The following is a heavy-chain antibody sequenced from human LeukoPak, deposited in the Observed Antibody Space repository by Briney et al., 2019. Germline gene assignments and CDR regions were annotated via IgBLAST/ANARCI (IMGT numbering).Heavy chain of an antibody. J-gene: IGHJ4*02. CDR3: AREWGLR. Sequence: SETLSLTCTVSGGSISSGSYYWSWIRQPAGKGLEWIGRIYTSGSTNYNPSLKSRVTISVDTSKNQFSLKLSSVTAADTAVYYCAREWGLRWSQGTLVTVSS. V-gene: IGHV4-61*02. CDR2: IYTSGST. D-gene: IGHD1-26*01. CDR1: GGSISSGSYY.